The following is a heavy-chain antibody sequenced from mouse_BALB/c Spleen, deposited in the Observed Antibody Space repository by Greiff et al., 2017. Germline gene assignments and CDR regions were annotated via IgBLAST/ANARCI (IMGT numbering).Heavy chain of an antibody. V-gene: IGHV5-6-4*01. CDR3: TRDTYYGNFYAMDY. Sequence: EVKLMESGGGLVKPGGSLKLSCAASGFTFSSYTMSWVRQTPEKRLEWVATISSGGSYTYYPDSVKGRFTISRDNAKNTLYLQMSSLKSEDTAMYYCTRDTYYGNFYAMDYWGQGTSVTVSS. J-gene: IGHJ4*01. D-gene: IGHD2-10*01. CDR1: GFTFSSYT. CDR2: ISSGGSYT.